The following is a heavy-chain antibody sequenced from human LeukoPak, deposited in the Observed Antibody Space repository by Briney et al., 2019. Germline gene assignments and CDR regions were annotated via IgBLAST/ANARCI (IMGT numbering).Heavy chain of an antibody. V-gene: IGHV4-31*03. Sequence: SETLSLTCTVSGGSISSGGYYWSWIRQHPGKGLEWIGYIYYSGSTYYNPSLKSRVTISVDTSKNRFSLKLSSVTAADTAVYYCARRGLDTEAFDIWGQGTMVTVSS. J-gene: IGHJ3*02. CDR1: GGSISSGGYY. CDR2: IYYSGST. CDR3: ARRGLDTEAFDI. D-gene: IGHD5-18*01.